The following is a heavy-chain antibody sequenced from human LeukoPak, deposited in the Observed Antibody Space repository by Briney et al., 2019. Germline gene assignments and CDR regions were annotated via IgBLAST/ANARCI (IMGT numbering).Heavy chain of an antibody. J-gene: IGHJ4*02. Sequence: SETLSLTCTVSGGSISSGSYYWSWIRQPAGEGLEWIGRIYTSGSTNYNPSLKSRVTISVDTSKNQFSLKLSSVTAADTAVYYCARAGQGYCSSTSCYLSLDYWGQGTLVTVSS. CDR2: IYTSGST. CDR3: ARAGQGYCSSTSCYLSLDY. CDR1: GGSISSGSYY. V-gene: IGHV4-61*02. D-gene: IGHD2-2*01.